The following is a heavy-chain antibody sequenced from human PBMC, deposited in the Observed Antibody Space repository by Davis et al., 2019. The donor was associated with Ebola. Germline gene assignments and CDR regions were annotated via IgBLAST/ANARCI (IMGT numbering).Heavy chain of an antibody. CDR3: ARGPPGSHCNSVSCYTGAFDI. Sequence: MPSETLSLTCAVYGESISGYYWTWIRQPPGKGLEWIGEINHSGWTNHNPSLKSRVTISVDTSKNQFSLKLTSVSAADTAVYYCARGPPGSHCNSVSCYTGAFDIWEQGKKVNVS. CDR2: INHSGWT. J-gene: IGHJ3*02. V-gene: IGHV4-34*01. D-gene: IGHD2-2*02. CDR1: GESISGYY.